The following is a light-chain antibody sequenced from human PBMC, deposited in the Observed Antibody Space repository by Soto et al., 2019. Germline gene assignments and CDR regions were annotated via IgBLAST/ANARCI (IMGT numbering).Light chain of an antibody. Sequence: QSALTQPASVSGSPGQSITISCTGTSRDVGSYNLVSWNQQHPGKAPKLMIYEGSKRPSGVSNRFSGSKSGNTASLTISGLQAEDEADYYCCSYAGSSTLFVFGTGTKLTVL. CDR3: CSYAGSSTLFV. CDR2: EGS. V-gene: IGLV2-23*01. J-gene: IGLJ1*01. CDR1: SRDVGSYNL.